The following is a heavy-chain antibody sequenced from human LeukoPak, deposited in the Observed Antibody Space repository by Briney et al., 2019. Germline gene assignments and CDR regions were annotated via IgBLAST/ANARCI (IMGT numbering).Heavy chain of an antibody. CDR3: GRSRRINASLYCYMDV. D-gene: IGHD2-15*01. Sequence: AGGSLRLSCAASGFTFSDYYMSWIRQAPGKGLEWVSYISSSGSTIYYADSVKGRFTISRDNSKNTVYLLMNSLRTEDTAVYYCGRSRRINASLYCYMDVWGKGTTVTVSS. J-gene: IGHJ6*03. V-gene: IGHV3-11*01. CDR1: GFTFSDYY. CDR2: ISSSGSTI.